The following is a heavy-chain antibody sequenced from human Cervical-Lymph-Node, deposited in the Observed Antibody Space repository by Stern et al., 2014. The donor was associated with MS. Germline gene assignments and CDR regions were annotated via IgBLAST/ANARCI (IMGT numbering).Heavy chain of an antibody. CDR3: ARDPHIAVAGTGGGFDP. CDR1: GYTFTNYG. Sequence: QVQLVESGAEVKKPGASVKVSCNASGYTFTNYGISWVRQAPGPGLEWMGWISGYNDDTNYVEKFQGRVTMTTDTSTSTAYMELRSLRSDDTAVYYCARDPHIAVAGTGGGFDPWGQGTLVTVSS. J-gene: IGHJ5*02. V-gene: IGHV1-18*01. CDR2: ISGYNDDT. D-gene: IGHD6-19*01.